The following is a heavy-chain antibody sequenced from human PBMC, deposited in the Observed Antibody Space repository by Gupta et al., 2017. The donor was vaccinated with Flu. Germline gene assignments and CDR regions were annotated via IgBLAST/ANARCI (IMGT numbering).Heavy chain of an antibody. V-gene: IGHV3-21*01. J-gene: IGHJ4*02. D-gene: IGHD5-12*01. Sequence: EVQLVESGGGLVMPGGSLRLSCAASGFTFRTYYMPWLRQTPGNGLEWVSSISSRSSYIYYADSMKGRFTISRDNAKNSLSLQMSSLRAEDTAVYYCASGFDIVQQFDYGGQGTLVTVSS. CDR3: ASGFDIVQQFDY. CDR1: GFTFRTYY. CDR2: ISSRSSYI.